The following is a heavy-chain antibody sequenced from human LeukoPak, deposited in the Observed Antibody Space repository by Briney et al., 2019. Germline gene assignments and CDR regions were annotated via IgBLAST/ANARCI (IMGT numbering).Heavy chain of an antibody. CDR1: GGTISSYY. D-gene: IGHD4-17*01. CDR2: IYYSGST. V-gene: IGHV4-59*01. J-gene: IGHJ3*02. Sequence: SETLSLTCTVSGGTISSYYWSWILQPPGKGLEWIGYIYYSGSTNYNPSLKSRVTISVDTSKNQFSLKLSSVTAADTAVYYCARDQNHYGDYFAFDIWGQGTMVTVSS. CDR3: ARDQNHYGDYFAFDI.